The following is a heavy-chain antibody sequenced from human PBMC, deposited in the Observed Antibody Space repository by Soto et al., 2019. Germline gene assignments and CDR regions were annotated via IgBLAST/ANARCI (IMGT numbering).Heavy chain of an antibody. CDR1: GFTFSSYA. J-gene: IGHJ3*02. Sequence: EVQLLDSGRGLVQPGGSLRLSCAASGFTFSSYAMSWVRQAPGKGLEWVSSISGSGGGTYYADSVKGRFTISRDNSKNTLYLQMNSLRAEDTAVFYCAKSRGSGTYFNPSDAFDIWGQGTMVTVSS. D-gene: IGHD3-10*01. CDR2: ISGSGGGT. V-gene: IGHV3-23*01. CDR3: AKSRGSGTYFNPSDAFDI.